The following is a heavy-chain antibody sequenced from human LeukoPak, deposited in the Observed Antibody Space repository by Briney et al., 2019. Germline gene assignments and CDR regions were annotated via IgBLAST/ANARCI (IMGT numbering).Heavy chain of an antibody. CDR3: ARGGTTVTPGLLWFDP. CDR1: GGSISSHY. J-gene: IGHJ5*02. V-gene: IGHV4-59*11. Sequence: SETLSLTCSVSGGSISSHYWSWIRQPPGKGLVWIVYIYYSGSTKYNPSLKSRVTISVDTSKNQFSLKLSSVTAADTAVYYCARGGTTVTPGLLWFDPWGQGTLVTVSS. CDR2: IYYSGST. D-gene: IGHD4-17*01.